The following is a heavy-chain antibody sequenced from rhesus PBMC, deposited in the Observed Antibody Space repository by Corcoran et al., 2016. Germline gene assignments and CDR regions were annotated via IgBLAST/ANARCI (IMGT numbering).Heavy chain of an antibody. CDR3: ARDPVWGIAAGDFDY. D-gene: IGHD6-13*01. J-gene: IGHJ4*01. V-gene: IGHV4S10*01. Sequence: QVQLQESGPGVVKPSETLSLTCAVSGGAISESYRWCWIRQPPGKGLDWIGYIYGSNTNTNYTPSLKSRVTISKDTSKNQFSLKLSSVTAADTAVYYCARDPVWGIAAGDFDYWGQGVLVTVSS. CDR1: GGAISESYR. CDR2: IYGSNTNT.